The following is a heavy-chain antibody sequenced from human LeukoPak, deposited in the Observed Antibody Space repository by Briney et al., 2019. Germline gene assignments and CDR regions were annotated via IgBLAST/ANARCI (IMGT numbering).Heavy chain of an antibody. CDR3: AKVKIVGATAYFDY. CDR1: GFTFNSYA. V-gene: IGHV3-23*01. D-gene: IGHD1-26*01. J-gene: IGHJ4*02. Sequence: GGSLRLSCAASGFTFNSYATSWVRQAPGKGLEWVSAISGSGGSTYYADSVKGRFTISRDNSKNTLYLQMNSLRAEDTAVYYCAKVKIVGATAYFDYWGQGTLVTVSS. CDR2: ISGSGGST.